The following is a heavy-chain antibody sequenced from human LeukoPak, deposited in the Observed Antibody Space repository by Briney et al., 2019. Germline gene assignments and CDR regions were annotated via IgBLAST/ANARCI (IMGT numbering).Heavy chain of an antibody. V-gene: IGHV4-39*01. Sequence: PSETLSLTCTGFGGSIDSGLYNWGWIRQPPGKGLEWIGTISYSGIAYYNPSLQSRGIISIETSKNHFSLNLRSVTAADTAVYYCARHNYRHYQFDSWGQGAQVTVSS. J-gene: IGHJ5*01. CDR1: GGSIDSGLYN. D-gene: IGHD4-11*01. CDR2: ISYSGIA. CDR3: ARHNYRHYQFDS.